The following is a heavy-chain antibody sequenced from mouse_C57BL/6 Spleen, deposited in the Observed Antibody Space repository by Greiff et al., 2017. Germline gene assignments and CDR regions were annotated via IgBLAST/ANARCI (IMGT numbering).Heavy chain of an antibody. CDR2: IYPGDGDT. CDR1: GYAFSSSW. J-gene: IGHJ2*01. Sequence: QVQLQQSGPELVKPGASVKISCKASGYAFSSSWMNWVKQRPGKGLEWIGRIYPGDGDTNYNGKFKGKATLTADKSSSTAYMQLSSLTSEDSAVYFCSQIDDGYFDYWGQGTTLTVSS. CDR3: SQIDDGYFDY. V-gene: IGHV1-82*01. D-gene: IGHD2-3*01.